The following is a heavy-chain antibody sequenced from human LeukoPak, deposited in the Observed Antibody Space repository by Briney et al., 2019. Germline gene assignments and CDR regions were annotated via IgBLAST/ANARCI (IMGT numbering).Heavy chain of an antibody. CDR3: ARNSKEKSNYGYGYSYDY. CDR2: IWYDGSNK. J-gene: IGHJ4*02. D-gene: IGHD3-16*01. Sequence: QPGGSLRLSCAASGFTFSSYAMSWVRQAPGKGLEWVAVIWYDGSNKYHADSVKGRFTISRDNSKNTLYLQMNSLRAEDTAVYYCARNSKEKSNYGYGYSYDYWGQGTLVTVSS. V-gene: IGHV3-33*08. CDR1: GFTFSSYA.